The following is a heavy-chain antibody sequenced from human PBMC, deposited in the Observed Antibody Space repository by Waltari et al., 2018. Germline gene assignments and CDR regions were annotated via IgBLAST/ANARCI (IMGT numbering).Heavy chain of an antibody. J-gene: IGHJ5*02. D-gene: IGHD4-17*01. Sequence: QVQLVQSGAEVKKPGSSVKVSCKASGGTFSSYTISWVRTAPGKGLGWMGRIIPILGIANYAQKFQGRVTITADKSPSTAYMELSSLRSEDTAVYYCARASDDYGDYRGWFDPWGQGTLVTVSS. V-gene: IGHV1-69*02. CDR1: GGTFSSYT. CDR2: IIPILGIA. CDR3: ARASDDYGDYRGWFDP.